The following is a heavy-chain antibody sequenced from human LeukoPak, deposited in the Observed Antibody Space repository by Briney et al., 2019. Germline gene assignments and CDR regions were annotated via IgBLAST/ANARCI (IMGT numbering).Heavy chain of an antibody. CDR3: AKSGSIRAMVRGVIPKFDY. D-gene: IGHD3-10*01. CDR2: ISGSGGST. CDR1: GFTFSSYG. Sequence: AGGSLRLSCAASGFTFSSYGMSWVRQAPGKGLEWVSAISGSGGSTYYADSVKGRFTISRDNSKNTLYLQMNSLRAEDTAVYYCAKSGSIRAMVRGVIPKFDYWGQGTLVTVSS. J-gene: IGHJ4*02. V-gene: IGHV3-23*01.